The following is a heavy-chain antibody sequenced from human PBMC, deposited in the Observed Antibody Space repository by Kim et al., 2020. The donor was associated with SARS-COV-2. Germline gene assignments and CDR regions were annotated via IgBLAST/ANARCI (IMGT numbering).Heavy chain of an antibody. D-gene: IGHD3-22*01. CDR3: ARVGYDSSGYSDY. J-gene: IGHJ4*02. Sequence: SETLSLTCTVSGGSISSGGYYWSWIRQHPGKGLEWIGYIYYSGSTYYNPSLKSRVTISVDTSKNQFSLKLSSVTAADTAVYYCARVGYDSSGYSDYWGQGTLVTVSS. CDR1: GGSISSGGYY. V-gene: IGHV4-31*03. CDR2: IYYSGST.